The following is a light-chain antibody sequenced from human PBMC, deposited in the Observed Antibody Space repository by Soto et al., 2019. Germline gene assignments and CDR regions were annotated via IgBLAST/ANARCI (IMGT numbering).Light chain of an antibody. CDR1: QSVSGSN. V-gene: IGKV3-20*01. J-gene: IGKJ1*01. CDR3: RQYGS. CDR2: GAS. Sequence: EIVLTPSPGTLSLSPGERATLSCRASQSVSGSNLAWYQQKPGQAPRLVIYGASSRATGIPDRFSGSGSGTDFTLTISRLEPEDFAVYYCRQYGSFGQGTKVDIK.